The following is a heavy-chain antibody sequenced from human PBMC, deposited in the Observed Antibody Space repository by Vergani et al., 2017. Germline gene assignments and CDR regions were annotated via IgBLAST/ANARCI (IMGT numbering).Heavy chain of an antibody. CDR3: AHSRDVQITGTTLDY. V-gene: IGHV2-5*02. J-gene: IGHJ4*02. CDR2: IYWDDDK. D-gene: IGHD1-7*01. Sequence: QITLKESGPTLVKPTQTLTLTCTFSGFSLSTRGVGVGWIRQPPGKALEWLALIYWDDDKRYSPSLKSRLTITKDTSKNQVVLTMTNMDPVDTATYYCAHSRDVQITGTTLDYWGQGTLVTVSS. CDR1: GFSLSTRGVG.